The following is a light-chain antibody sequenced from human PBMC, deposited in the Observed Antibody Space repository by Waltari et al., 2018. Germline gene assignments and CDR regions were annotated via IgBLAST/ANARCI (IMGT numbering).Light chain of an antibody. CDR3: QQYYSALRGT. V-gene: IGKV4-1*01. CDR1: QSVLYSSNNKNY. Sequence: DIVMTQSPDSLAVSLGERATINCKSSQSVLYSSNNKNYLAWYQQKPGQPPTLLIYCASTRESGVPDRFSGSWSGTDFTLTISSLQAEDVAVYYCQQYYSALRGTFGPGTKLEIK. J-gene: IGKJ2*01. CDR2: CAS.